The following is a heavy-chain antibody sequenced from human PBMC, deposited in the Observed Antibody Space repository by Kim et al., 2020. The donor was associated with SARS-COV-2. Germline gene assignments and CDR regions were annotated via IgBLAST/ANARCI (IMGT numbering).Heavy chain of an antibody. Sequence: ASVKVSCKASGYTFTSYDINWVRQATGQGLEWMGWMNPNSGNTGYAQKFQGRVTMTRNTSISTAYMELSSLRSEDTAVYYCAREKNWKGYYYYGMDVWGQGTTVTVSS. CDR1: GYTFTSYD. V-gene: IGHV1-8*01. D-gene: IGHD1-1*01. CDR3: AREKNWKGYYYYGMDV. J-gene: IGHJ6*02. CDR2: MNPNSGNT.